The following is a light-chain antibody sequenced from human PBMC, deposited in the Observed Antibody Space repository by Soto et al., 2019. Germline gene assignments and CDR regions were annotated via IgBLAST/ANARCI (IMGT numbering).Light chain of an antibody. CDR2: GAS. J-gene: IGKJ2*01. CDR3: QQYGSSPPYT. CDR1: QSVSSSY. Sequence: EIVLTQSPGTLSLSPGERATLSCRATQSVSSSYLVWYQQKPGQAPRLLIYGASNRANGIPDRLSGSGSGTYFTLTIRRLEPENFAVYYCQQYGSSPPYTFGQGTELEIK. V-gene: IGKV3-20*01.